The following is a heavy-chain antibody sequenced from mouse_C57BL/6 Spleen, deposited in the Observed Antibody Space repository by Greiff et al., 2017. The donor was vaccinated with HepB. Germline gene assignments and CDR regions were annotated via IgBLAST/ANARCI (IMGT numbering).Heavy chain of an antibody. CDR2: IDPETGGT. J-gene: IGHJ2*01. CDR3: TITTVVATGFDY. CDR1: GYTFTDYE. Sequence: QVQLKESGAELVRPGASVTLSCKASGYTFTDYEMHWVKQTPVHGLEWIGAIDPETGGTAYNQKFKGKAILTADKSSSTAYMELRSLTSEDSAVYYCTITTVVATGFDYWGQGTTLTVSS. V-gene: IGHV1-15*01. D-gene: IGHD1-1*01.